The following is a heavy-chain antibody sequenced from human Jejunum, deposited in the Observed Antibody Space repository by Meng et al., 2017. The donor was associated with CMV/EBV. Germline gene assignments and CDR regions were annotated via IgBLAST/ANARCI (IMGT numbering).Heavy chain of an antibody. CDR3: AKDVGY. V-gene: IGHV3-30*02. J-gene: IGHJ4*02. D-gene: IGHD1-26*01. CDR2: IRFDESDR. CDR1: GFTFSAYG. Sequence: VSLGESGGGVCTPGGSRRLSCLASGFTFSAYGMQWISQAPGKGLEWVAFIRFDESDRWYADSVKGRFTISRDNSKNTLYLQMTSLRVEDTAVYYCAKDVGYWGQGTLVTVPQ.